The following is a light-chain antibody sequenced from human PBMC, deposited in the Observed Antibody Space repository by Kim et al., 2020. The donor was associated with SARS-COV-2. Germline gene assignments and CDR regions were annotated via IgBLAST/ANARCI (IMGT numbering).Light chain of an antibody. CDR2: QDT. CDR1: KLGEKY. V-gene: IGLV3-1*01. J-gene: IGLJ2*01. Sequence: VSPGQTASITCSGDKLGEKYACWYQQKPGQSPALVIYQDTKRPSGIPERFSGSNSGNTATLTISGTQAMDEADYYCQTWDSITVVFGGGTQLTVL. CDR3: QTWDSITVV.